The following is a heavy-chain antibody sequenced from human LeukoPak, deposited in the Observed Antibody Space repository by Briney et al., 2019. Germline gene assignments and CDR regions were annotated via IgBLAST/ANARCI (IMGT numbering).Heavy chain of an antibody. CDR1: GFTFSRNW. V-gene: IGHV3-74*01. Sequence: GGSLRLSCAASGFTFSRNWMHWVRQAPGKGLVWVSRINSDGSITNYADSVKGRFTISRDNAKHTLYLQMSSLRAEDTAVYYCAKIDAYWGQGTLVTVSS. J-gene: IGHJ4*02. CDR3: AKIDAY. CDR2: INSDGSIT.